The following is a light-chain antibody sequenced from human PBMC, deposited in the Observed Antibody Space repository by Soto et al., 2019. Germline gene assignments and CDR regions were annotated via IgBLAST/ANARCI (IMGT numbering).Light chain of an antibody. V-gene: IGKV1-5*01. J-gene: IGKJ3*01. CDR3: QQYNSYSRFT. Sequence: DIQMTQSPSTLSASVGDRVTITCRASQSISSWLAWYQQKPGKAPKLLIYDASSLESGVPSRFRGSGSGTEFTLTISSLQPDDFATYYCQQYNSYSRFTFGPGTKVDIK. CDR1: QSISSW. CDR2: DAS.